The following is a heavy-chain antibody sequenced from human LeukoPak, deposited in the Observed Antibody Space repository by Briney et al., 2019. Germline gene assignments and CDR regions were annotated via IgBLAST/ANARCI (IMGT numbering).Heavy chain of an antibody. V-gene: IGHV1-69*06. CDR2: IIPIFGTA. CDR3: ASVTGGRDDYYYYYMDV. CDR1: GGTFSSYA. Sequence: GASVKVSCKASGGTFSSYAISWVRQAPGQGLEWMGGIIPIFGTANYAQKFQGRVTITADKSTSTAYMELSSLRSEDTAVYYCASVTGGRDDYYYYYMDVWGKGTTVTVSS. D-gene: IGHD3-16*01. J-gene: IGHJ6*03.